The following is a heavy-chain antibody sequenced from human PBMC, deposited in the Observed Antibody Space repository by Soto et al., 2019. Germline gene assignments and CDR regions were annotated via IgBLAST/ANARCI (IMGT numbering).Heavy chain of an antibody. J-gene: IGHJ6*02. CDR1: GGTFSSYA. CDR2: IIPIFGTA. CDR3: ARDRKVALYYYYGMDV. D-gene: IGHD5-12*01. V-gene: IGHV1-69*13. Sequence: SVKVSCKASGGTFSSYAISWVRQAPGQGLGWMGGIIPIFGTANYAQKFQGRVTITADESTSAAYMELSSLRSEDTAVYYCARDRKVALYYYYGMDVWGQGTTVTVSS.